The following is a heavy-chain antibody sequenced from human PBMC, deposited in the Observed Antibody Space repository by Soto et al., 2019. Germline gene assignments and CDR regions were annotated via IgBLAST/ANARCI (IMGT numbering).Heavy chain of an antibody. D-gene: IGHD3-3*01. CDR1: GGSISDFY. Sequence: SETLSLTCNVSGGSISDFYWSWIRQSPGKRLEWIGYLYYTGSTNYNPALKSRVTISLDTSKNQFSLQVRSVTAADTAVYYCARGGGYDFRSSQAPPIDVWGQGTTVTAP. CDR3: ARGGGYDFRSSQAPPIDV. CDR2: LYYTGST. J-gene: IGHJ6*02. V-gene: IGHV4-59*01.